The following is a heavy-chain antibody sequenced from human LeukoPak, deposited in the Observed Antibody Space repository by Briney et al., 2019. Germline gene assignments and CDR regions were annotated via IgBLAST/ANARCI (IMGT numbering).Heavy chain of an antibody. D-gene: IGHD6-6*01. CDR3: ARRRGYSSSGALDI. J-gene: IGHJ3*02. CDR2: ISSSGSTI. Sequence: PGGSLRLSCAASGFTFSNYEMNWVRQAPGKALEGVSYISSSGSTIYYADSVKGRFTISRDNAKNSLYLQMNSLRAEDTAVYYCARRRGYSSSGALDIWGQGTMVTVSS. CDR1: GFTFSNYE. V-gene: IGHV3-48*03.